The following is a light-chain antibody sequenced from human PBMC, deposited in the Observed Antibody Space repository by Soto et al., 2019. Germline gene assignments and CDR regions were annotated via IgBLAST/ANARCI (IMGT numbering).Light chain of an antibody. V-gene: IGKV2-30*01. J-gene: IGKJ1*01. Sequence: DVVMTQSPLSLPVTLGQPASISCRSSQGLVYSDGSVFLNWFHQRPGQSPRRLIYWVSNRDSGVPDRFSGSGSGTDFTLKISRVEAEDVGVYYCMQGTHWPLTFGQGTKVEIK. CDR2: WVS. CDR3: MQGTHWPLT. CDR1: QGLVYSDGSVF.